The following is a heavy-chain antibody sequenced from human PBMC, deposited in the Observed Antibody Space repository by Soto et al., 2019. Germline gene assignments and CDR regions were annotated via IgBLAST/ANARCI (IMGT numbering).Heavy chain of an antibody. CDR2: IIPIFDTA. CDR1: GGTFSSYA. V-gene: IGHV1-69*12. D-gene: IGHD7-27*01. J-gene: IGHJ6*02. CDR3: ARETGEAGNYYGMDV. Sequence: QVQLVQSGAEVKKPGSSVKVSCKASGGTFSSYAISWVRQAPGQGLEWMGGIIPIFDTANYAQKFQGRVTITADESTSTDYLELSSLRSEDTAVYYCARETGEAGNYYGMDVWGQGTTVTVSS.